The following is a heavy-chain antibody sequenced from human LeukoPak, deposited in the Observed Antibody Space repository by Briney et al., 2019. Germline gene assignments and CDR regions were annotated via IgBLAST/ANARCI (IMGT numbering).Heavy chain of an antibody. CDR2: IYYTGST. CDR1: GGSISSGSYY. CDR3: ARLDWSNWCFDL. D-gene: IGHD3/OR15-3a*01. Sequence: SETLSLTCAVSGGSISSGSYYWGWIRQPPGKGLDWIGSIYYTGSTYYNPSLKSRVTISVDTSKNQFSLHLSSVTAADTAVYYCARLDWSNWCFDLWGRGTLVIVSS. V-gene: IGHV4-39*01. J-gene: IGHJ2*01.